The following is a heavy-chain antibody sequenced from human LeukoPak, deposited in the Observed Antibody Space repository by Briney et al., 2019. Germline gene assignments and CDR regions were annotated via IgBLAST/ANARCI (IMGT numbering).Heavy chain of an antibody. Sequence: SETLSLTCTVSGGSISSGGYYWSWIRQHPGKGLEWIGYIYYSGSTYYNPSLKSRVTISVDTSKNQFSLKLSSVTAADTAVYYCARDPYGSIDYWGQGTLVTVSS. J-gene: IGHJ4*02. CDR2: IYYSGST. D-gene: IGHD3-10*01. CDR3: ARDPYGSIDY. V-gene: IGHV4-31*03. CDR1: GGSISSGGYY.